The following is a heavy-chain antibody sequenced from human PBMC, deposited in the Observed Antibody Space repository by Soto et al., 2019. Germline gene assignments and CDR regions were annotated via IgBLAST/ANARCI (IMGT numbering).Heavy chain of an antibody. CDR3: ARDICGGDCLDWYFDL. CDR2: IHYSGNT. J-gene: IGHJ2*01. D-gene: IGHD2-21*02. Sequence: QVQLQESGPGLVKPSQTLSLTCTVSGGSISSGDYYWNWIRQPPGKGLEWIGYIHYSGNTYHNPSLKRRLTISIDTSKNQFSLKLRSATAADTAVYYCARDICGGDCLDWYFDLWGRGTLVTVSS. CDR1: GGSISSGDYY. V-gene: IGHV4-30-4*01.